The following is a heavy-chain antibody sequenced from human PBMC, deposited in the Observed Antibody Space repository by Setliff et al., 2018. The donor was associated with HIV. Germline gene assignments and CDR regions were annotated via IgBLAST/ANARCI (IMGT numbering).Heavy chain of an antibody. J-gene: IGHJ3*02. D-gene: IGHD3-22*01. CDR2: ISGSGSVI. CDR3: ARGDFYDSSGYFTDAFDI. CDR1: GFTFSDDY. V-gene: IGHV3-11*01. Sequence: GSLRLSCAASGFTFSDDYMSWIRQIPGKGLEWVSYISGSGSVIFYADSVKGRFTISRDNAKNSLYLQMNSLRAEDTAVYYCARGDFYDSSGYFTDAFDIWGQGTMVTVSS.